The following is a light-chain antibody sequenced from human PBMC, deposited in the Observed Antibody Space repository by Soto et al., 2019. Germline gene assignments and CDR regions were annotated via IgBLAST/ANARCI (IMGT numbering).Light chain of an antibody. J-gene: IGKJ1*01. Sequence: DIQMPQSPSSVSASVGDRVTITCRASQGISTWLAWYQQRPGKAPNLLIYAASSLQSGVPSRFSGSGSGADFPLTISIRQPEDFATYYCQQTNNFPLTFGQGTKVEIK. CDR2: AAS. CDR1: QGISTW. V-gene: IGKV1-12*01. CDR3: QQTNNFPLT.